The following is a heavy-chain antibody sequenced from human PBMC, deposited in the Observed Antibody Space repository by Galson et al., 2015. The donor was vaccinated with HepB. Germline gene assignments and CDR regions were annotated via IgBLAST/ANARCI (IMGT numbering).Heavy chain of an antibody. CDR3: AKGYSGRYFDY. V-gene: IGHV3-30*18. D-gene: IGHD1-26*01. CDR2: ISYDGSEK. Sequence: SLRLSCAASGFAFSNYPMNWVRQAPGKGLEWVAVISYDGSEKYHADSVKGRFTISRDNPRNTLFLHMNYLRDDDTAVYYCAKGYSGRYFDYWGQGSLVTVSS. J-gene: IGHJ4*02. CDR1: GFAFSNYP.